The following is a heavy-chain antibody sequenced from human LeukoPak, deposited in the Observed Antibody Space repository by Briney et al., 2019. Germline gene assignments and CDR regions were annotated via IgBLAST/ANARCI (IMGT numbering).Heavy chain of an antibody. Sequence: GESLKISCKGSGYSFTSYWIGWVRQMPGKGLEWMGIIYPGDSNTRYSPSFQGQVTISADKSISTAYLQWSSLKASDTAIYYCARQSSSLALYYFDYWGQGTLVTVSS. CDR3: ARQSSSLALYYFDY. V-gene: IGHV5-51*01. J-gene: IGHJ4*02. D-gene: IGHD6-13*01. CDR1: GYSFTSYW. CDR2: IYPGDSNT.